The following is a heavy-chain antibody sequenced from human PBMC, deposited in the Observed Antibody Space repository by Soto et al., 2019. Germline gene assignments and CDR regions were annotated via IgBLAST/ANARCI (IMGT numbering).Heavy chain of an antibody. Sequence: EVQLVESGGGLVQPGGSLRLSCAGSALTASKNYMSWVRQPPGKGLEWVSVIYSGGTTYYADSVKDRFSISRANSKRTLYLQMDNLRAGDTAVYYCARGGSGSDWDYYGMDVWGQGTTVTVSS. CDR1: ALTASKNY. CDR2: IYSGGTT. D-gene: IGHD3-10*01. CDR3: ARGGSGSDWDYYGMDV. J-gene: IGHJ6*02. V-gene: IGHV3-66*01.